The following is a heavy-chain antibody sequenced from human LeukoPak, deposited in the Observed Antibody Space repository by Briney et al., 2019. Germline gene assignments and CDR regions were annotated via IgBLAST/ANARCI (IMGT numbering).Heavy chain of an antibody. J-gene: IGHJ4*02. CDR2: IRSSGSTI. CDR3: AKVHRAYDYDSGSYYDSGFDY. D-gene: IGHD3-10*01. V-gene: IGHV3-11*01. CDR1: GFTFSDYY. Sequence: GGSLRLSCAASGFTFSDYYMSWIRQAPGKGLEWVSYIRSSGSTIYYADSVKGRFTISRDNAKNSLYLQMNSLRAEDTAVYYCAKVHRAYDYDSGSYYDSGFDYWGQGTLVTVSS.